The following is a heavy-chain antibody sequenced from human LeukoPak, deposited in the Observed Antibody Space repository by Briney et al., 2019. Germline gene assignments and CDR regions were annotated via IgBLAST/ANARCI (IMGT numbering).Heavy chain of an antibody. J-gene: IGHJ4*02. V-gene: IGHV1-24*01. CDR2: FDPEDGET. Sequence: GASVKVSCKVSGYTLTELSMHWVRQAPGKGLEWMGGFDPEDGETIYAQKFQGRVTMTEDTSTDTAYMELSSLRSEDTAVYYCALCGGDCYYFDYWGQGTLVTVSS. D-gene: IGHD2-21*02. CDR3: ALCGGDCYYFDY. CDR1: GYTLTELS.